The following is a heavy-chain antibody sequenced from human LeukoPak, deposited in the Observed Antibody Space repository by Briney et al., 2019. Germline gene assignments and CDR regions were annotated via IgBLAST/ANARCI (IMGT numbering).Heavy chain of an antibody. J-gene: IGHJ4*02. CDR3: ARVLHKRNYDSSDYYGF. V-gene: IGHV3-48*01. CDR1: GFTFSSYS. D-gene: IGHD3-22*01. CDR2: ISSSSSTI. Sequence: GGSLRLSCAASGFTFSSYSMNWVRQAPGKGLEWVSYISSSSSTIYYADSVKGRFTISRDNAKNSLYLQLNRPRAEDTAVHYCARVLHKRNYDSSDYYGFWGQGTRVTVSS.